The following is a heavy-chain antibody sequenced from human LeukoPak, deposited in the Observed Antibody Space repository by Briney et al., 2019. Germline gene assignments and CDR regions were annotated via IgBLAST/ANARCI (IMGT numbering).Heavy chain of an antibody. V-gene: IGHV3-7*01. CDR3: ARDTDGSLDY. CDR2: IKQDGSTK. D-gene: IGHD1-26*01. CDR1: GGSFSTYY. J-gene: IGHJ4*02. Sequence: ETLSLTCAVYGGSFSTYYWSWIRQAPGKGLEWVANIKQDGSTKHYADSLRGRFTISRDNPKNSLYLQMNSLRADDTAVYYCARDTDGSLDYWGQGILVTVTS.